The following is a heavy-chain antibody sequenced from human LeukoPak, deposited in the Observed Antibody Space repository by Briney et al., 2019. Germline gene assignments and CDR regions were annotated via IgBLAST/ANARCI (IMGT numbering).Heavy chain of an antibody. Sequence: SETLSLTCTVSGGSISSYYWSWIRQPPGKGLECIGYIYYSGSTNYNPYLKSRVTISVDTSKNQFSLKLSSVTAADTAVYFCARSSGLVHYFDYWGQGTLVIVSS. V-gene: IGHV4-59*08. CDR1: GGSISSYY. CDR3: ARSSGLVHYFDY. D-gene: IGHD6-19*01. J-gene: IGHJ4*02. CDR2: IYYSGST.